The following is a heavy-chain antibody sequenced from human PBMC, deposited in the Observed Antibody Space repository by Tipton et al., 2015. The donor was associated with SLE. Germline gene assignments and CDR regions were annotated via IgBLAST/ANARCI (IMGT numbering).Heavy chain of an antibody. CDR2: ISWNSGSI. J-gene: IGHJ4*02. CDR3: AKVLRAYSSSCYFDY. V-gene: IGHV3-9*01. D-gene: IGHD6-13*01. Sequence: RSLRLSCAASGFTFDDYAMHWVRQAPGKGLEWVSGISWNSGSIGYADSVKGRFTISRDNAKNSLYLQMNSLRAEDTALYYCAKVLRAYSSSCYFDYWGQGTLVTVSS. CDR1: GFTFDDYA.